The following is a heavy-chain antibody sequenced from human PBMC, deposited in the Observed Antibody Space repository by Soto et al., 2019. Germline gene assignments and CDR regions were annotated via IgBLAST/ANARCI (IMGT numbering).Heavy chain of an antibody. D-gene: IGHD2-2*02. CDR1: GYSFINHW. Sequence: GESLKISCKASGYSFINHWISWVRQMPGKGLEWMGRIDPYDSYTDYSPSFQGHVMFSVDKSTGTAYLQWSSLKALDTAMYYCARPPLSGLGKYPMDVWGQGTTVTVSS. J-gene: IGHJ6*02. V-gene: IGHV5-10-1*01. CDR3: ARPPLSGLGKYPMDV. CDR2: IDPYDSYT.